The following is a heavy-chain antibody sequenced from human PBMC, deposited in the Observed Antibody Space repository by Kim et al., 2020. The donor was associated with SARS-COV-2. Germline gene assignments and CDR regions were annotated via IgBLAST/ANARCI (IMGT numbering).Heavy chain of an antibody. CDR3: AHTRSSGSYLCFDL. CDR2: IYWDDDP. CDR1: GFSLNTSGEG. V-gene: IGHV2-5*02. D-gene: IGHD3-10*01. J-gene: IGHJ5*01. Sequence: SGPTLVKPTQTLTLTCTVSGFSLNTSGEGVGWIRQSPGKALEWLALIYWDDDPRYRPSLKSRLTITKDNSKNQVVLKMTDMDPVDTGLYFCAHTRSSGSYLCFDLWGQGSLVTVSS.